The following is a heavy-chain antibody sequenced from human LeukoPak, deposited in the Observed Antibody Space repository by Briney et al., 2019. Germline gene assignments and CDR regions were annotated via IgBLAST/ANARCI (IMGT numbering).Heavy chain of an antibody. CDR1: GGSISSSSYY. D-gene: IGHD3-22*01. Sequence: SETLSLTCTVSGGSISSSSYYWGWIRQPPGKGLEWIGSIYYSGSTYYNPSLKSRVTISVDTSKNQFSLKLSSVTAADTAVYYCARQLWDYDSSGYPNWFDPWGQGTLVTVSS. V-gene: IGHV4-39*01. J-gene: IGHJ5*02. CDR2: IYYSGST. CDR3: ARQLWDYDSSGYPNWFDP.